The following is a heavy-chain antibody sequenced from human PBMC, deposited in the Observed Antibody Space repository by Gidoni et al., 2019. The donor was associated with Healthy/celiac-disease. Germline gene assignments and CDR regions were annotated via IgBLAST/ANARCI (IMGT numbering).Heavy chain of an antibody. Sequence: QVQLQESGPGLVKPSETPARTRPVAGGSISSYYWSWIRQPPGKGLEWIGYIYYSGSTNYSPSLKSRVTISVDTSKNQFSLKLSSVTAADTAVYYCARGSSSDYYYYYYMDVWGQGTTVTVSS. CDR2: IYYSGST. D-gene: IGHD6-6*01. CDR1: GGSISSYY. J-gene: IGHJ6*03. CDR3: ARGSSSDYYYYYYMDV. V-gene: IGHV4-59*01.